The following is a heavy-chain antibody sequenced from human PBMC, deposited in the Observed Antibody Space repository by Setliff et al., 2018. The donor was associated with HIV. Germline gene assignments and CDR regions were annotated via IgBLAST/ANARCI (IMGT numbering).Heavy chain of an antibody. Sequence: SETLSLTCAVSGGSISSNWWSWVRQSPGKGLEWIGEIYHSGTTKYNPSLKSRVTMSVDRPNNHFSLRLTSVTAADTAVYFCARTNRWELLSPYFDAWGQGTLVTVSS. CDR3: ARTNRWELLSPYFDA. J-gene: IGHJ4*02. CDR1: GGSISSNW. D-gene: IGHD1-7*01. V-gene: IGHV4-4*02. CDR2: IYHSGTT.